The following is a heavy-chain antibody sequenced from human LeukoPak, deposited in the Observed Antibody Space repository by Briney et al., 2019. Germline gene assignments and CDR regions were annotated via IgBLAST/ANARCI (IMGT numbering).Heavy chain of an antibody. CDR1: GFTFSSYW. CDR2: IKQDGSEK. CDR3: ARSPQQGYSYGYYYYYYYMDV. J-gene: IGHJ6*03. D-gene: IGHD5-18*01. V-gene: IGHV3-7*01. Sequence: GGSLRLSCAASGFTFSSYWMSWVRQAPGKGLEWVANIKQDGSEKYYVDSVKGRFTISRDNAKNSLYLQMNSLRAEDTAVYYCARSPQQGYSYGYYYYYYYMDVWGKGTTVTVSS.